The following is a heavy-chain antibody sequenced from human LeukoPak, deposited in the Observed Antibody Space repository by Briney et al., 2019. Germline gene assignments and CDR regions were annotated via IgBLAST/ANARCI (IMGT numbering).Heavy chain of an antibody. D-gene: IGHD3-10*01. CDR1: GVSNNSH. CDR2: IYSSGST. Sequence: SETLSLTCTVSGVSNNSHWSWIRQPAGKGLEWIGRIYSSGSTNYNTSLMTRLTMSVDTSKNQISLNLHSVTSAATAVYYCARDLMHGSGGYFNPLGYWGLGILVTVPS. V-gene: IGHV4-4*07. CDR3: ARDLMHGSGGYFNPLGY. J-gene: IGHJ4*02.